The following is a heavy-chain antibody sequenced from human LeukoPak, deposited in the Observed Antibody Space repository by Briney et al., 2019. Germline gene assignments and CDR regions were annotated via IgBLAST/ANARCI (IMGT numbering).Heavy chain of an antibody. Sequence: GGSLRLSCAASGFTFSSYEMNWVRQAPGKGLEWVSYISSSGSTIYYADSVKGRFTISRDNAKNSLHLQMNSLRAEDTAVYYCARDNSWYSSGWYFDYWGQGTLVTVSS. CDR3: ARDNSWYSSGWYFDY. J-gene: IGHJ4*02. CDR1: GFTFSSYE. D-gene: IGHD6-19*01. V-gene: IGHV3-48*03. CDR2: ISSSGSTI.